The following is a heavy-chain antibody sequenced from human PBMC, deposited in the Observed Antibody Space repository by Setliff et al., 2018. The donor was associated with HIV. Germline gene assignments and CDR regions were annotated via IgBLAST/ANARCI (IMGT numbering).Heavy chain of an antibody. CDR1: GGAISSYY. CDR3: ARAIGHYYDSSGYYLRTYFDH. Sequence: SETLSLTCTVSGGAISSYYWSWIRQPPGKGLEWIGYIYYSGSTKYNPSLKSRVTISLDTSRNQFSLKLSSVTAADTAVYYCARAIGHYYDSSGYYLRTYFDHWGQGNLVTVSS. J-gene: IGHJ4*02. D-gene: IGHD3-22*01. CDR2: IYYSGST. V-gene: IGHV4-59*01.